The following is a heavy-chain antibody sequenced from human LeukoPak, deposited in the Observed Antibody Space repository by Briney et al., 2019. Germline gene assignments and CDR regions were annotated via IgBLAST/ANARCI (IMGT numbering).Heavy chain of an antibody. D-gene: IGHD2-21*01. CDR3: ARRLWAYCGGDCLWDFDY. CDR1: GYSFTSYW. Sequence: GESLKISCKGSGYSFTSYWIGWVRQMPGKGLEWMGIIYPGDSDTRYSPSFQGQVTISADKSISTAYLQWSSLKASDTAMYYCARRLWAYCGGDCLWDFDYWGQGTLVTVSS. V-gene: IGHV5-51*01. CDR2: IYPGDSDT. J-gene: IGHJ4*02.